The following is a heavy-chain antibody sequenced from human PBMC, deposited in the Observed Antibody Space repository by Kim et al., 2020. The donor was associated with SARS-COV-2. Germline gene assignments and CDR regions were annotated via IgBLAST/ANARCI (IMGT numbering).Heavy chain of an antibody. D-gene: IGHD1-26*01. V-gene: IGHV3-23*01. CDR1: GFTFSSYA. CDR3: ARDKRSAGRRGFDY. Sequence: GGSLRLSCAASGFTFSSYAMHWVRQAPGKGLEWVSAISDGGSSTYYADSVKGRFTISRDNSKNTLYLQMNSLRAEDTAVYYCARDKRSAGRRGFDYWGQGTLVTVSS. CDR2: ISDGGSST. J-gene: IGHJ4*02.